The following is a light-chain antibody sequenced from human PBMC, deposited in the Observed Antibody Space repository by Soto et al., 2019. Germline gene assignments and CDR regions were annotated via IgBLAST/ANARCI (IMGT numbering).Light chain of an antibody. CDR1: TGAVTSGYY. V-gene: IGLV7-43*01. J-gene: IGLJ2*01. CDR3: LLYYGGALV. CDR2: STT. Sequence: QTVVTQEPSLTVYPGGTVTLTCASSTGAVTSGYYPNWFQQKPGQAPRKLIYSTTNKHSWTPARFSGSLLGGKAALTLSGVQPEDEAEYYCLLYYGGALVFGGGTKLTVL.